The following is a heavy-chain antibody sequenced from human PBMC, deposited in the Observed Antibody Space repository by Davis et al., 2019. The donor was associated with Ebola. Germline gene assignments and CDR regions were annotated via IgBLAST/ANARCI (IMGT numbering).Heavy chain of an antibody. CDR3: ARDLYDFWSGYSYYYGMDV. V-gene: IGHV1-18*01. CDR2: ISAYNGNT. Sequence: ASVKVSCKASGYTFTSYGISWVRQAPGQGLEWMGWISAYNGNTNYAQKLQGRVTMTTDTSTSTAYMELRSLRSDDTAVYYCARDLYDFWSGYSYYYGMDVWGQGTTVTVSS. CDR1: GYTFTSYG. J-gene: IGHJ6*02. D-gene: IGHD3-3*01.